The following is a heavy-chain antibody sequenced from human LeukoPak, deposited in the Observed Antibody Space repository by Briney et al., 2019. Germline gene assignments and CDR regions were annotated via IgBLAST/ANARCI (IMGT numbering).Heavy chain of an antibody. V-gene: IGHV3-30*18. CDR3: AKNEEDMTAVYYFDY. J-gene: IGHJ4*02. CDR2: ISYDGSNK. D-gene: IGHD4-17*01. Sequence: GGSLRLSCAASGFTFSSYGMHWVRQAPGKGLEWVAVISYDGSNKYYADSVKGRFTISRDNSKNTLYLQMNSLRAEDTAVYYCAKNEEDMTAVYYFDYWGQGTLVTVSS. CDR1: GFTFSSYG.